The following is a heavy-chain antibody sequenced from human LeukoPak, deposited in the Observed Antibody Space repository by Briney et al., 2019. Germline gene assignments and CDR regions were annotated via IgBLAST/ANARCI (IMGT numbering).Heavy chain of an antibody. V-gene: IGHV4-34*01. CDR2: INHSGST. J-gene: IGHJ6*04. Sequence: SETLSLTCAAYGGSFSGYYWSWIRQPPGKGLEWIGEINHSGSTNYNPSLKSRVTISVDTSKNQFSLKLSSVTAADTAVYYCARDAIQLWFGMDVWGKGTTVTISS. CDR1: GGSFSGYY. D-gene: IGHD5-18*01. CDR3: ARDAIQLWFGMDV.